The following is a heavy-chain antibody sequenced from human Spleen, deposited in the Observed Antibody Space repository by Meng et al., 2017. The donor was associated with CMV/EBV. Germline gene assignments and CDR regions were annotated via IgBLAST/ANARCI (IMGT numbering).Heavy chain of an antibody. CDR1: AFTFSDYY. V-gene: IGHV3-11*04. CDR2: IGNSGFTT. Sequence: GGSLRLSCAASAFTFSDYYMSWIRQAPGRGLEWVSYIGNSGFTTYYADSVKGRFTISRDNAKNSLYLQMHSLRAEDTAVYYCARDLVRGVYSAFDIWGQGTMVTVSS. CDR3: ARDLVRGVYSAFDI. D-gene: IGHD3-10*01. J-gene: IGHJ3*02.